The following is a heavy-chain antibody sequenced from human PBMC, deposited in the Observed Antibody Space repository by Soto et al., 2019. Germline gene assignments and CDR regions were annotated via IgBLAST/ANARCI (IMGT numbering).Heavy chain of an antibody. Sequence: ASVKVSCKVSGYTLTELSMHWVRQAPGKGLEWMGGFDPGDGETIYAQKVQGRVTMTEDTSTDTAYMELSSLRSEDTAVYYCATAGHLYSYGFYWGQGTLVTVSS. CDR1: GYTLTELS. CDR2: FDPGDGET. CDR3: ATAGHLYSYGFY. J-gene: IGHJ4*02. V-gene: IGHV1-24*01. D-gene: IGHD5-18*01.